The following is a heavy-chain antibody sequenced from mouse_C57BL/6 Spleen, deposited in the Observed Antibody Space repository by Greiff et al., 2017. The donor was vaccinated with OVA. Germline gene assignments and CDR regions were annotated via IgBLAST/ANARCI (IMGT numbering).Heavy chain of an antibody. CDR2: FYPGSGSI. Sequence: VQLVEPGAELVKPGASVKLSCKASGYTFTEYSIHWVKQRSGQGLEWIGWFYPGSGSIKYNEKFKDKATLTADKSSSTVYMELSRLTSEDSAVYFCAGPMEGNYAMDYWGQGTSVTVSS. V-gene: IGHV1-62-2*01. J-gene: IGHJ4*01. CDR3: AGPMEGNYAMDY. CDR1: GYTFTEYS.